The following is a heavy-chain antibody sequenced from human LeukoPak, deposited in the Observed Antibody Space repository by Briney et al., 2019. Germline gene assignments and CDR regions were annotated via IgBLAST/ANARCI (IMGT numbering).Heavy chain of an antibody. J-gene: IGHJ6*03. V-gene: IGHV4-61*02. CDR3: ARLKWLVGSHYYYYMDV. D-gene: IGHD6-19*01. Sequence: SETLSLTCTVSGGSISSGSYYWSWIRQPAGKGLEWIGRIYTSGSTNYNPSLKSRVTISVDTSKNQFSLKVNSVTAADTAVYYCARLKWLVGSHYYYYMDVWGKGTTVTVSS. CDR2: IYTSGST. CDR1: GGSISSGSYY.